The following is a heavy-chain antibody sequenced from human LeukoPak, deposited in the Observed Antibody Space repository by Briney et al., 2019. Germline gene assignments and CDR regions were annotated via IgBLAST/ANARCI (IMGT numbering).Heavy chain of an antibody. D-gene: IGHD5-18*01. J-gene: IGHJ3*02. Sequence: PSETLSLTCTVSGGSISRTGYSWSWIRQPPGQGLEWLAYTYHSGSTYYNPSLKSRLTISLDRSRNQFSLKLSSVTAEDSAVYYCARGVDTASGDGFDIWGQGTMVTVSS. CDR2: TYHSGST. CDR1: GGSISRTGYS. CDR3: ARGVDTASGDGFDI. V-gene: IGHV4-30-2*01.